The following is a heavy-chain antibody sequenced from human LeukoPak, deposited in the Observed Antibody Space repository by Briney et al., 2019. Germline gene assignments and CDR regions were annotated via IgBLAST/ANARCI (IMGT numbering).Heavy chain of an antibody. CDR1: GFTFRNSW. V-gene: IGHV3-7*01. D-gene: IGHD6-19*01. CDR2: IRPDGGQE. Sequence: GGSLRLSCAASGFTFRNSWMTWVRQAPEKGLEWVANIRPDGGQEQYADSLEGRITISRDNVRNSLFLQLNSLRTEDTAVYFCATSSDWAFDHWGQGTLVTVSS. J-gene: IGHJ4*02. CDR3: ATSSDWAFDH.